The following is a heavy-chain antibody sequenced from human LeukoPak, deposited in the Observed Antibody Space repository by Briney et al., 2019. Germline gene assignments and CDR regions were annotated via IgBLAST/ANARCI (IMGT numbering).Heavy chain of an antibody. CDR1: GFSFRNYW. CDR3: ASLKGRNY. V-gene: IGHV3-7*01. CDR2: IKEDGDER. J-gene: IGHJ4*02. Sequence: GGSLRLSCAASGFSFRNYWMTWVRQAPGKGLEWVANIKEDGDERNYLDSVKGRFTISRDNAKNSLFLQMSSLRVEDTAVYYCASLKGRNYWGQGTLVTVSS.